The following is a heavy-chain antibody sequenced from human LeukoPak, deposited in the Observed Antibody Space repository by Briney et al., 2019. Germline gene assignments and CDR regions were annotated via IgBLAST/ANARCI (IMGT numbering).Heavy chain of an antibody. CDR3: PRHLLWFGESQYYFDY. Sequence: GESLKISCKGSGYSFTSYWIGWVRQMPGKGLEWMGIIYPGDSDTRYSPSFQGQVTISADKSISTAYLQWSSLKASDTAMYYCPRHLLWFGESQYYFDYWGQGTLVTVSS. J-gene: IGHJ4*02. CDR1: GYSFTSYW. D-gene: IGHD3-10*01. V-gene: IGHV5-51*01. CDR2: IYPGDSDT.